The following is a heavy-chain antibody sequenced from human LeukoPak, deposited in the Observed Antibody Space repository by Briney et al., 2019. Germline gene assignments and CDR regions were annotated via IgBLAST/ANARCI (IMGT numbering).Heavy chain of an antibody. D-gene: IGHD3-9*01. Sequence: ASVKVSCTASGYTFTIYYMHWVRQAPAQGLEWMGIINPSGGSTSYAQKFQGRVTMTRDTSTSTVYMELSSLRSEDTAVYYCASGDILTGTRAYYFDYWGQGTLVTVSS. CDR3: ASGDILTGTRAYYFDY. J-gene: IGHJ4*02. CDR1: GYTFTIYY. V-gene: IGHV1-46*01. CDR2: INPSGGST.